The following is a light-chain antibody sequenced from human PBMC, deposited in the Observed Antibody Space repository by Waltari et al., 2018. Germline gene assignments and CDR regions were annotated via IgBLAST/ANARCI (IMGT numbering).Light chain of an antibody. CDR2: GVS. CDR3: SSYTTSSTVV. J-gene: IGLJ2*01. V-gene: IGLV2-14*01. CDR1: SSDVGGYNY. Sequence: QSALTQSASVSGSPGQSITISCTGTSSDVGGYNYVSWYQQHPGKAPKVMIYGVSKRPSGVSNRFSGSKSGNTASLTISGLQAEDEADYYCSSYTTSSTVVFGGGTKVTVL.